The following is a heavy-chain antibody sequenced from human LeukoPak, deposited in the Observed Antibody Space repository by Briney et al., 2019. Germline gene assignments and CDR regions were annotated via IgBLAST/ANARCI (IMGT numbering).Heavy chain of an antibody. J-gene: IGHJ6*03. CDR1: GFTFSSYN. D-gene: IGHD2-2*01. Sequence: GGSLRLSCAASGFTFSSYNMNWVRQAPGKGLEWVSSISSSSNYIYYADSVKGRFTISRDNAKNSLYLQMKSLRAEDTAVYYCARGWCSSTSCYPYYYYYMDVWGKGTTVTVSS. V-gene: IGHV3-21*01. CDR3: ARGWCSSTSCYPYYYYYMDV. CDR2: ISSSSNYI.